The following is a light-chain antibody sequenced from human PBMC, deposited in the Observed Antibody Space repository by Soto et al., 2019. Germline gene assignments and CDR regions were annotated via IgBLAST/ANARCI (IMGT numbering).Light chain of an antibody. CDR2: DVS. Sequence: QSALTKPASVSGSPGQSITISCTGTSSDVGGYNYVSWYQNHPGKAPKLMIYDVSNRPSGVSNRFSGSKSGNTASLTISGLQAEDEADYYCSSYTSSSTVVFGGGTKLTVL. CDR3: SSYTSSSTVV. CDR1: SSDVGGYNY. V-gene: IGLV2-14*03. J-gene: IGLJ2*01.